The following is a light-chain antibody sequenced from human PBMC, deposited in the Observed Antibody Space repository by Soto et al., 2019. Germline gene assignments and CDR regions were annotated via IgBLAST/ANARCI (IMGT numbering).Light chain of an antibody. CDR3: CSSGGSPTDG. CDR2: EVN. Sequence: QSVLTQPASVSGPPGQSITISCTGTSSNVGSYKPVSWYQQHPGKAPKLMIFEVNQRPSGVSNRFSGSKSGNTASLTISGLKVEDEADYYFCSSGGSPTDGFGTGTKVTVL. CDR1: SSNVGSYKP. V-gene: IGLV2-23*02. J-gene: IGLJ1*01.